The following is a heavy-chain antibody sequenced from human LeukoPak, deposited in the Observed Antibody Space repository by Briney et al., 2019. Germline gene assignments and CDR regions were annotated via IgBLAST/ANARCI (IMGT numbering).Heavy chain of an antibody. CDR3: AKDASPAGLDY. V-gene: IGHV3-33*06. Sequence: PGRSLRLSCAASGFTFRSYGMHWVRQAPGKGLEWVAVIWYDGSNKYYADSVKGRFTISRDNSKNTMYLQINSLRAEDTAVYYCAKDASPAGLDYWGQGTLVTVSS. CDR2: IWYDGSNK. CDR1: GFTFRSYG. J-gene: IGHJ4*02.